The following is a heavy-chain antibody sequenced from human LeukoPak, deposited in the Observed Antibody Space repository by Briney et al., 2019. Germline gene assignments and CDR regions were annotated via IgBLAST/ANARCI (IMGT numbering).Heavy chain of an antibody. V-gene: IGHV4-59*01. CDR3: ARVPSFNSYDQQWYFDL. Sequence: SETLSLTCTVSGGSISSYYWSWIRQPPGKGLEWIGYIYHSGSTNYNPSLKSRVTISVDTSKKQFSLKLSSVTAADTAVYYCARVPSFNSYDQQWYFDLWGRGTLVTVSS. D-gene: IGHD3-22*01. CDR1: GGSISSYY. J-gene: IGHJ2*01. CDR2: IYHSGST.